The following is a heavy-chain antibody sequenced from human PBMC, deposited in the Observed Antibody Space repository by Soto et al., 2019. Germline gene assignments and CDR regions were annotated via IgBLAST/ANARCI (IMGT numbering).Heavy chain of an antibody. V-gene: IGHV3-23*01. Sequence: EVQLLESGGALEHPGGSLRLSCAASGFAFSTYAMTWVRQAPGKGLEWVSVISGSGGSSYYAASVKGRFTISRDNYKNTLYRQMNGLRAEDTALYYCAKVTKRAAAGRYEYYKYGMDVWGQGTTVTVSS. CDR1: GFAFSTYA. J-gene: IGHJ6*02. D-gene: IGHD6-13*01. CDR2: ISGSGGSS. CDR3: AKVTKRAAAGRYEYYKYGMDV.